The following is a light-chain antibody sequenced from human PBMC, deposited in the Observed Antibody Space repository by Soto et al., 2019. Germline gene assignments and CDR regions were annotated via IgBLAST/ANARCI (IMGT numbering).Light chain of an antibody. CDR1: QSISTW. V-gene: IGKV1-5*03. Sequence: DIQMTQSPSTLSASVGDRVTITCRASQSISTWLAWYQQKPGKAPKLLIYKASSLESGVPSRFSGSGSGTDFTLTISSVQPDDFATYYCQQYNDYSRTFGQGTKVEIK. CDR3: QQYNDYSRT. CDR2: KAS. J-gene: IGKJ1*01.